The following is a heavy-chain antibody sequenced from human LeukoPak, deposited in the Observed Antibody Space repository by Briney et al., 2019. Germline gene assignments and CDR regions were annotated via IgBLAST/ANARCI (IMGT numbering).Heavy chain of an antibody. D-gene: IGHD2-15*01. CDR2: ISGYNRNT. CDR1: GYIFMTYG. V-gene: IGHV1-18*01. J-gene: IGHJ4*02. Sequence: ASVKVSCKASGYIFMTYGISWVRQAPGQGLEWMGWISGYNRNTNYAQKFQGRVTITADESTSTAYMELSSLRSEDTAVYYCARDDCGFGGGSCYHDYWGQGTLVTVSS. CDR3: ARDDCGFGGGSCYHDY.